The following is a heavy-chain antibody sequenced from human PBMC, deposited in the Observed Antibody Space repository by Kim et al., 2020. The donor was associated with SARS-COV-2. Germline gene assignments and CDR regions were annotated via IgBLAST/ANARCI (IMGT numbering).Heavy chain of an antibody. V-gene: IGHV1-69*13. CDR1: GGTFSSYA. D-gene: IGHD3-10*01. CDR3: ARGGFGELLSTAYYGMDV. J-gene: IGHJ6*02. Sequence: SVKVSCKASGGTFSSYAISWVRQAPGQGLEWMGGIIPIFGTANYAQKFQGRVTITADESTSTAYMELSSLRSEDTAVYYCARGGFGELLSTAYYGMDVWGQGTADTVSS. CDR2: IIPIFGTA.